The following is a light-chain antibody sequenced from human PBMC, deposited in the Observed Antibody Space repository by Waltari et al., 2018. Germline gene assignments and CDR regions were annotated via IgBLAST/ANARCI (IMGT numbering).Light chain of an antibody. CDR2: EVS. CDR3: SSYTTSSAPGV. Sequence: QSALTQPASVSGSPGQSITISCSGTDSDVGAYDFVSWYQQHPGKAPHLIIYEVSNRPSGFSNRFSASKSGNTASLTSSGLQAEDEADYYCSSYTTSSAPGVFGTGTRVTVL. V-gene: IGLV2-14*01. J-gene: IGLJ1*01. CDR1: DSDVGAYDF.